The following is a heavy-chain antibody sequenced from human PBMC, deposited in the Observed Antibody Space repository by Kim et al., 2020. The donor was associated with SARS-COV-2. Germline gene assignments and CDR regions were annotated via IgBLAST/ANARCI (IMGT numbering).Heavy chain of an antibody. J-gene: IGHJ4*02. CDR2: IKQDGSEK. CDR1: GFTFSSYW. CDR3: AREPRLGRGTHDY. V-gene: IGHV3-7*03. D-gene: IGHD3-16*01. Sequence: GGSLRLSCAASGFTFSSYWMSWVRQAPGKGLEWVANIKQDGSEKYYVDSVKGRFTVSRDNAKNSLYLQMNSLRAEDTAVYYCAREPRLGRGTHDYWGQGTLVTVSS.